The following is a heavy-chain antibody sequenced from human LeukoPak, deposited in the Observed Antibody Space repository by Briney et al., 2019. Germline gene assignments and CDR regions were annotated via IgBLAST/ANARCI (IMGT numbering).Heavy chain of an antibody. CDR1: GFTFSSYW. J-gene: IGHJ5*02. CDR3: ARDNVLRYFDWSLNWFDP. CDR2: INSDGSST. V-gene: IGHV3-74*01. D-gene: IGHD3-9*01. Sequence: PGGSLRLSCAASGFTFSSYWMHWVRQAPGKGLVWVSRINSDGSSTSYADSVKGRYTISRDNAKNTLYLQMNSLRAEDTAVYYCARDNVLRYFDWSLNWFDPWGQGTLVTVSS.